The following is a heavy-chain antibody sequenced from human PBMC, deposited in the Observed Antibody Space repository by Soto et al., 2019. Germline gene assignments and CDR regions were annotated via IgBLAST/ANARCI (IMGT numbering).Heavy chain of an antibody. CDR1: GGSVSSGSYY. V-gene: IGHV4-61*01. D-gene: IGHD3-10*01. CDR2: IYYSGST. CDR3: ARVITMVRGVPIFNWFDP. J-gene: IGHJ5*02. Sequence: SETLSLTCTVSGGSVSSGSYYWSWVRQPPGKGLEWIGYIYYSGSTNYNPSLKSRVTISVDTSKNQFSLKLSSVTAADTAVYYCARVITMVRGVPIFNWFDPWGQGTLVTVSS.